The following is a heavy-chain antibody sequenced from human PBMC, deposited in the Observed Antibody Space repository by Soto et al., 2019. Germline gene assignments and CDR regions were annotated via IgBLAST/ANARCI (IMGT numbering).Heavy chain of an antibody. V-gene: IGHV4-39*01. CDR3: ASQGTALTPVNWFVS. J-gene: IGHJ5*01. Sequence: PSETLALTCTVSGGSITSGSFYWGWVRHSPGKGLEWIGSIYYSGSVFYNPSLESRVTISADVSRDQFSLKLTSVTAADTAVYSCASQGTALTPVNWFVSCRHGTLVIVSS. D-gene: IGHD1-1*01. CDR2: IYYSGSV. CDR1: GGSITSGSFY.